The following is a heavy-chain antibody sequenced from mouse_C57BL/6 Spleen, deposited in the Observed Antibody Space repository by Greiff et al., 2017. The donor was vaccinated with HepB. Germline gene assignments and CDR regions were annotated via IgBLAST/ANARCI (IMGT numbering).Heavy chain of an antibody. Sequence: EVQLQQSGPELVKPGASVKISCKASGYTFTDYYINWVKQSHGKSLEWIGDINPNNGGTSYNQKFKGKATLTVDKSSSTAYMELRSLTSEDSAVYYCARSSLLLRYAMDYWGQGTSVTVSS. CDR1: GYTFTDYY. J-gene: IGHJ4*01. CDR2: INPNNGGT. D-gene: IGHD1-1*01. CDR3: ARSSLLLRYAMDY. V-gene: IGHV1-26*01.